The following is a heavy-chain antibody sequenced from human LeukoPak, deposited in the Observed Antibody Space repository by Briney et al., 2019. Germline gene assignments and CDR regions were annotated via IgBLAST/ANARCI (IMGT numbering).Heavy chain of an antibody. J-gene: IGHJ6*03. D-gene: IGHD3-3*01. Sequence: PSETLSLTCTVSGGSISSYYWSWIRQPPGKGLEWIGYIYYSGSTNYNPSLKSRVTISVDTSKNQFSLKLSSVTAADTAVYYCARGGREYYDFWSGYQYYYYYYMDVWGKGTTVTVSS. CDR3: ARGGREYYDFWSGYQYYYYYYMDV. V-gene: IGHV4-59*01. CDR2: IYYSGST. CDR1: GGSISSYY.